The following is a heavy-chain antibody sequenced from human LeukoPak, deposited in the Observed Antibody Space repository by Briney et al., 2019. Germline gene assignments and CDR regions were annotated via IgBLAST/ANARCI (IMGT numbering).Heavy chain of an antibody. V-gene: IGHV3-74*01. CDR1: GYTFSSHW. J-gene: IGHJ5*02. CDR3: ANMAVPA. CDR2: TNSDGSII. D-gene: IGHD2/OR15-2a*01. Sequence: GGSLRLSCAASGYTFSSHWMNSVRQAPGKVLVCVWRTNSDGSIITYADSVKGRFTICRDNAKNTLYLQMNSLRAEDTAVYYCANMAVPALGQGTLVTVSS.